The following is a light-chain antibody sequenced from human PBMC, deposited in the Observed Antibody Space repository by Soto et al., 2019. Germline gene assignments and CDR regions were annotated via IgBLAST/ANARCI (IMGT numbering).Light chain of an antibody. CDR3: CSYAGSSFWV. V-gene: IGLV2-23*01. J-gene: IGLJ3*02. Sequence: QSALTQPASVSGSPGQSITISCTGTNSDVGSYNVVSWFQQHPGKAPKLMIYEGSEPPSGVSNRFSGSKSGNTASLTISGLQAEDEADDYCCSYAGSSFWVFGGGTKLTVL. CDR2: EGS. CDR1: NSDVGSYNV.